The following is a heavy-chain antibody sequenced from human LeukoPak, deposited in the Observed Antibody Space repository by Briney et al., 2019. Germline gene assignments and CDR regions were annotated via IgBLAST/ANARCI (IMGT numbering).Heavy chain of an antibody. Sequence: ASVKVSCKASGYTFTSYGISWVRQAPGQGLEWMGWISAYNGNTNYAQKLQGRVTMTTDTSTSTAYIELRSLRSDDTAVYYCAREGLVGATFYYYYGMDVWGQGTTVTVSS. V-gene: IGHV1-18*01. CDR3: AREGLVGATFYYYYGMDV. J-gene: IGHJ6*02. CDR1: GYTFTSYG. D-gene: IGHD1-26*01. CDR2: ISAYNGNT.